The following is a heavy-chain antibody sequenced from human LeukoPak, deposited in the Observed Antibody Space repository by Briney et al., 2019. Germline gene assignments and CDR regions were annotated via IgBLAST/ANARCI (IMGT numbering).Heavy chain of an antibody. Sequence: SETLSLTCTVSGYSISSGYYWGWIRQPPGKGLEWIGSIYYSGSTYYNPSLKSRVTISVDTSKNQFSLKLSSVTAADTAVYYCARLEIRYYFDYWGQGTLVTVSS. J-gene: IGHJ4*02. CDR3: ARLEIRYYFDY. CDR2: IYYSGST. CDR1: GYSISSGYY. D-gene: IGHD5-24*01. V-gene: IGHV4-38-2*02.